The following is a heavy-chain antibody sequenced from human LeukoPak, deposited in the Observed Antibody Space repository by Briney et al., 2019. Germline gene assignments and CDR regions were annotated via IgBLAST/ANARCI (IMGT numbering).Heavy chain of an antibody. D-gene: IGHD3-10*01. CDR3: ARSVGELLFSGAFDV. J-gene: IGHJ3*01. CDR2: ISYDGSDK. CDR1: GFTFNTYV. Sequence: GGSLRLSCAASGFTFNTYVMHWVRQAPGTGLEWVALISYDGSDKYYADSVKGQFTISRDNSKNTVYLQMNSLRADDTAVYYCARSVGELLFSGAFDVWGQGTMVTVSS. V-gene: IGHV3-30*04.